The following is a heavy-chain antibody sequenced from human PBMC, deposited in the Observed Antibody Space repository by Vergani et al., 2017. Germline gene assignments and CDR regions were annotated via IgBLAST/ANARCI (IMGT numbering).Heavy chain of an antibody. V-gene: IGHV4-59*02. CDR3: ARSRIYYGAGSPDY. CDR2: VSFRGDT. D-gene: IGHD3-10*01. Sequence: QVKLQESGPGLVKPSETLSLTCTVSGASVNSYYWCWIRQPPVTGLEWMWYVSFRGDTLYDPSVKLRMTISLNTSSNQFSLYLTSVTAAVTAVYYCARSRIYYGAGSPDYWGQGTLVTVSS. CDR1: GASVNSYY. J-gene: IGHJ4*02.